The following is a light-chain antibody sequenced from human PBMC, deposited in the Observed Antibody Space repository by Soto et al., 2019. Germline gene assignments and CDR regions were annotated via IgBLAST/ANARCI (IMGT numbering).Light chain of an antibody. CDR3: SSYAGSNNLV. V-gene: IGLV2-11*01. CDR2: DVT. Sequence: QSALNQPRSVAGSPGQSVTISCTGTISDVAGYNYVSWYQHHPGKAPKLLISDVTKRPSWVPDRFSGSKSGSTASLTISELQAEDEADYYCSSYAGSNNLVFGGGTKLTVL. CDR1: ISDVAGYNY. J-gene: IGLJ2*01.